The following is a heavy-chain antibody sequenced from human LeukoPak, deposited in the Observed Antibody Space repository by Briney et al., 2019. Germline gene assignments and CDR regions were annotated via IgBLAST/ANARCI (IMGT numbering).Heavy chain of an antibody. Sequence: KTSETLSLTCAVSGGSFSGYYWSWIRQPPGKGLEWIGEINHSGSTNSNPSLKSRRTISVETSKNQFSLKLSSVTAADTAMYYCARRLLGYCSGGSCYSGYFQHWGQGTLVTVSS. D-gene: IGHD2-15*01. J-gene: IGHJ1*01. CDR3: ARRLLGYCSGGSCYSGYFQH. V-gene: IGHV4-34*01. CDR2: INHSGST. CDR1: GGSFSGYY.